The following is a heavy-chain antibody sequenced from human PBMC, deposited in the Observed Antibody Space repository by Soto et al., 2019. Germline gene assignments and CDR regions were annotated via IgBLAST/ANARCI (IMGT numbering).Heavy chain of an antibody. CDR2: ISPNSGGT. V-gene: IGHV1-2*02. Sequence: ASVKVSCKASGYTFTGYYMHWVRQAPGQGLEWMGWISPNSGGTKYAQKFQGRVNMPRDTSISTAYMELSRLSSDDTAVYYCAREGCRRRSCYDRSYYYGMDVWGQGTTVTVSS. CDR3: AREGCRRRSCYDRSYYYGMDV. D-gene: IGHD2-15*01. J-gene: IGHJ6*02. CDR1: GYTFTGYY.